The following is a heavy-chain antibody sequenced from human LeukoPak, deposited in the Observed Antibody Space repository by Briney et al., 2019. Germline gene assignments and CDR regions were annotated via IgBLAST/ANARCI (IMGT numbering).Heavy chain of an antibody. Sequence: GGSLRLSCAASGFTFSSYAMSWIRQAPGKGLEWVSYISSSGSTIYYADSVKGRFTISRDNAKNSLYLQMNSLRAEDTAVYYCARGPCSSTSCYNFDYWGQGTLVTVSS. J-gene: IGHJ4*02. CDR2: ISSSGSTI. CDR1: GFTFSSYA. V-gene: IGHV3-11*01. D-gene: IGHD2-2*02. CDR3: ARGPCSSTSCYNFDY.